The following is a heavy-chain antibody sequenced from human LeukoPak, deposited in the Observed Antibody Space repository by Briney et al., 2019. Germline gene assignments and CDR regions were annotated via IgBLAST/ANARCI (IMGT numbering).Heavy chain of an antibody. D-gene: IGHD3-3*01. CDR2: IFYSGNT. Sequence: PSETLSLTCTVSGGSIRSSGHNWDWIRQPPGKGLEYIGRIFYSGNTYYNPSLKSRVTISVDTSKNQFSLKLSSVTAADTAVYYCARRPKQPGFWSGYVDYWGQGTLVTVSS. J-gene: IGHJ4*02. CDR1: GGSIRSSGHN. CDR3: ARRPKQPGFWSGYVDY. V-gene: IGHV4-39*01.